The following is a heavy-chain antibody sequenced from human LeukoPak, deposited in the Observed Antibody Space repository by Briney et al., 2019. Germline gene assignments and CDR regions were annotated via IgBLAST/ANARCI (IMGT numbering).Heavy chain of an antibody. D-gene: IGHD3/OR15-3a*01. CDR2: MNPNSGNT. CDR1: GYTFTSYD. V-gene: IGHV1-8*03. J-gene: IGHJ5*02. Sequence: ASVKVSCKASGYTFTSYDINWVRQATGQGLEWMGWMNPNSGNTGYAQKFQGRVTITRNTSISTAYMELSSLRSEDTAVYYCARAFGTETNWFDPWGQGTLVTVSS. CDR3: ARAFGTETNWFDP.